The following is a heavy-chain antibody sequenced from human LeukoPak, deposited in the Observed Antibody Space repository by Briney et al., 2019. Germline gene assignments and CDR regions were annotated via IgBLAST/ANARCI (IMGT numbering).Heavy chain of an antibody. CDR1: GGSISRYN. CDR3: ARGLVSDFWSGYYPQHYYYYIDV. Sequence: SETLSLTCIVSGGSISRYNWSWLRQPPGKGLEWIGYVYSSGSTTCDPSLKSRVTISLDTSRNQFSLKLTSVTAADTAVYFCARGLVSDFWSGYYPQHYYYYIDVWGNRTPVTVSS. CDR2: VYSSGST. V-gene: IGHV4-4*09. D-gene: IGHD3-3*01. J-gene: IGHJ6*03.